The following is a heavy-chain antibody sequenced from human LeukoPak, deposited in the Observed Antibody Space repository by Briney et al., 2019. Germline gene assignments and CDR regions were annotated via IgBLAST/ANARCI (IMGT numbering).Heavy chain of an antibody. V-gene: IGHV1-2*02. Sequence: ASVNVSCKASGYTFTDYYIHWVRQAPGQGLEWMGRINPNSGGTKYAQKFQGRVTMTRDTSIRTAYMESTGLTSDDTAVYYCAREGTTGTTDWFDPWGQGTLVTVSS. J-gene: IGHJ5*02. CDR2: INPNSGGT. CDR3: AREGTTGTTDWFDP. CDR1: GYTFTDYY. D-gene: IGHD1-1*01.